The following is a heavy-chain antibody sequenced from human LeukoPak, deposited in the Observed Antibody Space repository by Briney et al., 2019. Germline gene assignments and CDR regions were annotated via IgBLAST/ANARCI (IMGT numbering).Heavy chain of an antibody. J-gene: IGHJ5*02. V-gene: IGHV4-59*08. D-gene: IGHD6-19*01. CDR3: ARHSDSQWLVYGS. CDR2: VYYSVST. CDR1: GDSISSYY. Sequence: SETLSLTCTVSGDSISSYYYSWIRQPPGKGLEWSGYVYYSVSTNYNPPLKTRVTISVYTSKNQFSLKLSSVPAADTAVYYCARHSDSQWLVYGSWGQGTLVTVSS.